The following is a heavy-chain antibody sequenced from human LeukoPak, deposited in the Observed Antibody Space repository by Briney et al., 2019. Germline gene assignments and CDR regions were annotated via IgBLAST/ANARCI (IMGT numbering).Heavy chain of an antibody. CDR2: IIPIFGTA. CDR3: ARGPGSGSYFFDY. Sequence: GASVKVSCKASGGTFSSYAICWVRQAPGQGLEWMGGIIPIFGTANYAQKFQGRVMITADKSTSAVYMELSSLRSEDTAVYYCARGPGSGSYFFDYWGQGTLVTVSS. V-gene: IGHV1-69*06. D-gene: IGHD3-10*01. J-gene: IGHJ4*02. CDR1: GGTFSSYA.